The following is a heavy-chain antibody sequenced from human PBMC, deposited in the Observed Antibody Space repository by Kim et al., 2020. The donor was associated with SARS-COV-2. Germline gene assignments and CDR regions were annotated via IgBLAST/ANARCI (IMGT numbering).Heavy chain of an antibody. J-gene: IGHJ3*02. CDR3: ARARLIAAAGTAYAFDI. Sequence: FQGRVTMTRDTPTSTVYMELSSLRSEDTAVYYCARARLIAAAGTAYAFDIWGQGTMVTVSS. V-gene: IGHV1-46*01. D-gene: IGHD6-13*01.